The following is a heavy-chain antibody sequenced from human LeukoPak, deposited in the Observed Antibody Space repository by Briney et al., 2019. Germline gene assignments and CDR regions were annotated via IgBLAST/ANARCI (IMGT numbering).Heavy chain of an antibody. D-gene: IGHD5-12*01. Sequence: ASVKVSCKASGYTFTDYGFSWVRQAPGQGLEWMGYISVYSGYTNYAQKVQGRVTMTTDTSTSTAYIELRSLRSDDTAVYYCARGGATTAIDYWGQGALVTVSS. CDR1: GYTFTDYG. J-gene: IGHJ4*02. CDR3: ARGGATTAIDY. V-gene: IGHV1-18*01. CDR2: ISVYSGYT.